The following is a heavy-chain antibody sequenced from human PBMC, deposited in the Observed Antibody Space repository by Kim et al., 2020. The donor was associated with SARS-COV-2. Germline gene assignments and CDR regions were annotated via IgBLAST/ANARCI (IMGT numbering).Heavy chain of an antibody. CDR1: GGSISSGGYY. CDR3: ARGNNYYDSSGYYWGYAIDI. V-gene: IGHV4-31*03. Sequence: SETLSLTCTVSGGSISSGGYYWSWIRQHPGKGLEWIGYIYYSGSTYYNTSLKRRVTISVDTSKNQFSLKLSSVTAADTAVYYCARGNNYYDSSGYYWGYAIDICGHGTMVTVS. D-gene: IGHD3-22*01. J-gene: IGHJ3*02. CDR2: IYYSGST.